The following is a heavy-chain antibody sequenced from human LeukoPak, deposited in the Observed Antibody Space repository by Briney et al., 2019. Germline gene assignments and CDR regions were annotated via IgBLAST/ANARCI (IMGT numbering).Heavy chain of an antibody. D-gene: IGHD1-7*01. J-gene: IGHJ4*02. CDR3: VCDRGNFDSFDF. V-gene: IGHV5-51*01. CDR2: IYPGNSDT. CDR1: GYSFTTYW. Sequence: GESLKISCQGSGYSFTTYWIGWVRQMPGKGLEWMGIIYPGNSDTRYSPSFHGQVTISADKSTSTAYLQWSSLKASDTAVYYCVCDRGNFDSFDFWGQGTLVTVSS.